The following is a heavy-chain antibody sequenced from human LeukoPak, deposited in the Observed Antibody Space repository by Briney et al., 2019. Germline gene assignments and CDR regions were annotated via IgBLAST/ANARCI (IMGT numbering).Heavy chain of an antibody. D-gene: IGHD3-9*01. J-gene: IGHJ4*02. CDR2: LRYDGSNK. Sequence: GGSLRLSCAASGFTFIRNGMHWVRQAPGKGLEWVAFLRYDGSNKYYADSVMGRFTISRDNSKDTLYLQMNSLRTEDTAVYYCARDDPLYDILTGYYPIDYWGQGTLVTVSS. V-gene: IGHV3-30*02. CDR3: ARDDPLYDILTGYYPIDY. CDR1: GFTFIRNG.